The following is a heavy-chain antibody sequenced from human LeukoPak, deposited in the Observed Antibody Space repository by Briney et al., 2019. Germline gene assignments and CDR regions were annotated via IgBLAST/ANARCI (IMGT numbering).Heavy chain of an antibody. CDR1: GGSFSGYY. CDR3: ARGLLDSTNYGLSFDP. V-gene: IGHV4-34*01. Sequence: PSETLSLTCAVYGGSFSGYYWSWIRQPPGKGLEWIGDINHSGSTNYNPSLKSRVTISVDTSKNQFSLKLSSVTAADMAVYYCARGLLDSTNYGLSFDPWGLGTLVTVSS. CDR2: INHSGST. J-gene: IGHJ5*02. D-gene: IGHD4-11*01.